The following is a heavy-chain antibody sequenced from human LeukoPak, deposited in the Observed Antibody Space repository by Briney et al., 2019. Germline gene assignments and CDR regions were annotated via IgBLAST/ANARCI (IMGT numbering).Heavy chain of an antibody. CDR2: IYYSGST. J-gene: IGHJ6*02. Sequence: NPSETLSLTCTVSGGSISSYYWSWIRQPPGKGLEWIGYIYYSGSTNYNPSLKSRVTISVDTSKNQFSLKLSSVTAADTAVYYCARGFGGSYYTYYYYYYGMDVWGQGTTVTVSS. V-gene: IGHV4-59*01. CDR1: GGSISSYY. CDR3: ARGFGGSYYTYYYYYYGMDV. D-gene: IGHD1-26*01.